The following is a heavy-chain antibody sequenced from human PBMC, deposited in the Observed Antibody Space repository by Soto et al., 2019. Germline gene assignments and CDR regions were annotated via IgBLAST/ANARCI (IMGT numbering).Heavy chain of an antibody. CDR1: GFTFSSYG. CDR3: ARDEEVDSVGPYFDY. J-gene: IGHJ4*02. Sequence: GGSLRLSCAASGFTFSSYGMHWVRQAPGKGLEWVAVIWYDGSNKYYADSVKGRFTISRDNSKNTLYLQMNSLRAEDTAVYYCARDEEVDSVGPYFDYWGQGTLVTVSS. CDR2: IWYDGSNK. V-gene: IGHV3-33*01. D-gene: IGHD1-26*01.